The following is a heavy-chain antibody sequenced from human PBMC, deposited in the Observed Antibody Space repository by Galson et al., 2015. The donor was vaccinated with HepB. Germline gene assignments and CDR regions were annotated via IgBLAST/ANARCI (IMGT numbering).Heavy chain of an antibody. J-gene: IGHJ6*02. CDR1: GFILTNHT. D-gene: IGHD2/OR15-2a*01. CDR2: ISRTRNNI. CDR3: ARDFKLIVTGSGSPYYSGMDV. Sequence: SLRLSCAAFGFILTNHTMNWVRQAPGRGLEWVSSISRTRNNIYYADSVRGRFTISRDNAKNSLYLQMRSLRAEDTALYYCARDFKLIVTGSGSPYYSGMDVWGQGTTVTVSS. V-gene: IGHV3-21*01.